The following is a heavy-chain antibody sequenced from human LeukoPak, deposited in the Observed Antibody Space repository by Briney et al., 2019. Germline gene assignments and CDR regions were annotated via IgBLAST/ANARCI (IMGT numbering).Heavy chain of an antibody. CDR1: GGTFSGYY. D-gene: IGHD3-22*01. CDR3: ARRPYYYDSSAYWGSYYYYYMDV. V-gene: IGHV4-34*01. Sequence: SETLSLTCAVYGGTFSGYYWSWIRQPPGKGLEWIGEINDSGSTNYNPSLKSRVTISVDTSKNQFSLKLTSVTAADTAVYYCARRPYYYDSSAYWGSYYYYYMDVWGKGTTVTISS. J-gene: IGHJ6*03. CDR2: INDSGST.